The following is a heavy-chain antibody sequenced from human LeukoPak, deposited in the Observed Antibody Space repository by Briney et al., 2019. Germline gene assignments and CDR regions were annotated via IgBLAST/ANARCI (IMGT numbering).Heavy chain of an antibody. J-gene: IGHJ3*02. Sequence: ASVKVSCKASGYTFTSYGLNWVRQAPGQGLEWMGWISVYNGNTNYAQKVQGRVTMTTDTSTSTAYMELRSLRSDDTAVYYCATMWGTGYQKRITIFGVVQDAFDIWGQGTMVTVSS. CDR2: ISVYNGNT. V-gene: IGHV1-18*01. CDR3: ATMWGTGYQKRITIFGVVQDAFDI. D-gene: IGHD3-3*01. CDR1: GYTFTSYG.